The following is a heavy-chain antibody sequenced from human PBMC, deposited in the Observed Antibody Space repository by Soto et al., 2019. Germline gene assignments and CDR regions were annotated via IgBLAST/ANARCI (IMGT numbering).Heavy chain of an antibody. CDR1: GFTFSSYA. J-gene: IGHJ4*02. CDR3: VKGVGRSSDYFDY. Sequence: GGSLRLSCSASGFTFSSYAMHWVRQAPGKGLEYVSAISSNGGSTYYADSVKGRFTISRDNSKNTLYLQMSSLRAEDTAVYYCVKGVGRSSDYFDYWGQGTLVTVSS. CDR2: ISSNGGST. D-gene: IGHD6-6*01. V-gene: IGHV3-64D*09.